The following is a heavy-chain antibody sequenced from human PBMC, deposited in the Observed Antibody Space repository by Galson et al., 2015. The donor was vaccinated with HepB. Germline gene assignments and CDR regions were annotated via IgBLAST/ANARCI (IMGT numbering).Heavy chain of an antibody. D-gene: IGHD1-26*01. CDR3: ARGTLFIVGPNWFDP. Sequence: ETLSLTCAVYGGSFSGYYWSWIRQPPGKGLEWIGEINHSGSTNYNPSLKSRVTISVDTSKNQFSLKLSSVTAADTAVYYCARGTLFIVGPNWFDPWGQGTLVTVSS. J-gene: IGHJ5*02. CDR2: INHSGST. CDR1: GGSFSGYY. V-gene: IGHV4-34*01.